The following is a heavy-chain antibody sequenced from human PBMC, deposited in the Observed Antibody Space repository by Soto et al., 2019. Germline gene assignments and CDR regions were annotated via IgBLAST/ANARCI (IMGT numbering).Heavy chain of an antibody. D-gene: IGHD3-10*01. Sequence: NPSETLSLTCAVYGGSFSGYYWSWIRQPPGKGLEWIGEINHSGSTNYNPSLKSRVTISVDTSKNQFSLKLSSVTAADTAVYYCARVDPLWFGDYWGQGTLVTVSS. CDR2: INHSGST. CDR1: GGSFSGYY. J-gene: IGHJ4*02. V-gene: IGHV4-34*01. CDR3: ARVDPLWFGDY.